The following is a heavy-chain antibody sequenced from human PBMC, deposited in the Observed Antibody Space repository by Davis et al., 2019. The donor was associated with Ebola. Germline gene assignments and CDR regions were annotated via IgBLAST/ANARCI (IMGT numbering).Heavy chain of an antibody. J-gene: IGHJ4*02. Sequence: SETLSLTCTVSGGSISSFCWSWIRQPPGKGLEWIGYIYYNGRTNHNPSLKSRVTISVDTSKNQFSLKLSSVTAADTAVYYCARGRYSSGWYFGYWGQGTLVTVSS. CDR1: GGSISSFC. CDR3: ARGRYSSGWYFGY. CDR2: IYYNGRT. V-gene: IGHV4-59*12. D-gene: IGHD6-19*01.